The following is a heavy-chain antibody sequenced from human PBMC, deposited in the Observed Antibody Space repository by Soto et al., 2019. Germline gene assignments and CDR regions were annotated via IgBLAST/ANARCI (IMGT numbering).Heavy chain of an antibody. CDR1: GYTFTGYY. J-gene: IGHJ4*02. Sequence: QVQLVQSGAEVKKPGASVKVSCKASGYTFTGYYMHWVRQAPGQGLEWMGWINPYSGGTNYAQKFQGRVTMTRDTSISTAYMELSRLRSDDTAVYYCASRPSVLGVPAVDYWGQGTLVTVSS. CDR2: INPYSGGT. CDR3: ASRPSVLGVPAVDY. D-gene: IGHD2-2*01. V-gene: IGHV1-2*02.